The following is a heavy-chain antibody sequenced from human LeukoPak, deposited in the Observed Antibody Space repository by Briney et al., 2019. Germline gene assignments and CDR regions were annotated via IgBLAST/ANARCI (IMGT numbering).Heavy chain of an antibody. CDR2: IKQDGSEK. V-gene: IGHV3-7*03. CDR1: GFTFSSYL. D-gene: IGHD1-1*01. Sequence: GGSLRLSCAASGFTFSSYLMSWVRQAPGKGLEWVANIKQDGSEKYYVDSVKGRFTISRDNAKNSLYLQMNSLRVEDTAIYYCAKANWVSNADAVWWGQGTRVTVSS. CDR3: AKANWVSNADAVW. J-gene: IGHJ4*02.